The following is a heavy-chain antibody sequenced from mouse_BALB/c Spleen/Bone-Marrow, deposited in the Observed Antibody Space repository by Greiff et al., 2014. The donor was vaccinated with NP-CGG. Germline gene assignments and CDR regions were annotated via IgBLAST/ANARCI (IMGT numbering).Heavy chain of an antibody. CDR1: GFNIKDTY. CDR3: AIYCYGSSGFAY. CDR2: IDPANGNT. J-gene: IGHJ3*01. D-gene: IGHD1-1*01. Sequence: EVLLQQSGAELVKPGASVKLSCTASGFNIKDTYMHWVKQRPEQGLEWIGRIDPANGNTKYDPKFQGKATITADTSSNTAYLQLSSLTSEDTAVYYCAIYCYGSSGFAYWGQGTLVTVSA. V-gene: IGHV14-3*02.